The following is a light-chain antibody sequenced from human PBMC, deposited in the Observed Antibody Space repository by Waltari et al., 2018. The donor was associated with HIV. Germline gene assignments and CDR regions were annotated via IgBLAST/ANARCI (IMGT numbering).Light chain of an antibody. J-gene: IGKJ2*01. CDR2: GAS. CDR3: QQYGTSPYT. Sequence: EIVLTQSPGTLSLSPGERATLSCRASQSVSSSRLAWYQQTPGLPPKLLIYGASSRATGTPDRFGGSGSGTDFTLTISRREPEDFAVYYCQQYGTSPYTFGQGTKLEIK. V-gene: IGKV3-20*01. CDR1: QSVSSSR.